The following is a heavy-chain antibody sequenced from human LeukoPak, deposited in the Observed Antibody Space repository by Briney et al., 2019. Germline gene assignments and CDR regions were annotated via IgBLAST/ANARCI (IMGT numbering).Heavy chain of an antibody. J-gene: IGHJ5*02. CDR2: ISTSSRYI. CDR3: ARADCSGSACYLRRSWFDP. CDR1: GFTFSSFD. D-gene: IGHD2-15*01. V-gene: IGHV3-21*01. Sequence: GGSLRLSCAASGFTFSSFDMNWVRQAPGKGLEWVSSISTSSRYIYYRDSVKGRFTISRDDAKNSLYLQMNSLRVEDTAVYYCARADCSGSACYLRRSWFDPWGQGTLVTVSS.